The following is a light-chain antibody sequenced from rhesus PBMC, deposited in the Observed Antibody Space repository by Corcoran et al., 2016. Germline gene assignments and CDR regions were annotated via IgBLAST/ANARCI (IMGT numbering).Light chain of an antibody. CDR2: AAS. J-gene: IGKJ1*01. CDR1: QGISSY. V-gene: IGKV1-28*03. Sequence: DIQMTQSPSSLSVSVGDTVTITCRASQGISSYLNWFQQKPGKAPKLLISAASSLESGFPSRFSGSGSGTDFTLTISSLQPEDFAVYYCLQHNSYPWTFGQGTKVEIK. CDR3: LQHNSYPWT.